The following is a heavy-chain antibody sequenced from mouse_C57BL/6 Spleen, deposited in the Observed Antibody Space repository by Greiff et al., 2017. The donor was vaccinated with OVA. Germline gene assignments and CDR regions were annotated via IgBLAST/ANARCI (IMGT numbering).Heavy chain of an antibody. V-gene: IGHV1-19*01. CDR3: ARHDDYDGPYAMDY. CDR1: GYTFTDYY. Sequence: EVKLQESGPVLVKPGASVKMSCKASGYTFTDYYMNWVKQSHGKSLEWIGVINPYNGGTSYNQKFKGKATLTVDKSSSTAYMELNSLTSEDSAVYYCARHDDYDGPYAMDYWGQGTSVTVSS. CDR2: INPYNGGT. J-gene: IGHJ4*01. D-gene: IGHD2-4*01.